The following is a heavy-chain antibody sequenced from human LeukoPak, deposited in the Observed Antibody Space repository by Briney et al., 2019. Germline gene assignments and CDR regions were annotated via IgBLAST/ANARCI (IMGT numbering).Heavy chain of an antibody. CDR3: TTNAAALDY. CDR2: MNPSDNGV. J-gene: IGHJ4*02. D-gene: IGHD6-13*01. V-gene: IGHV1-2*02. Sequence: ASVKVSCKASGDTFSSYAISWVRQAPGQGLEWMGWMNPSDNGVNYAQKFQGRVAMTRDTSISTAYVEVTRLTSDDTAVYYCTTNAAALDYWGQGTLVTVSS. CDR1: GDTFSSYA.